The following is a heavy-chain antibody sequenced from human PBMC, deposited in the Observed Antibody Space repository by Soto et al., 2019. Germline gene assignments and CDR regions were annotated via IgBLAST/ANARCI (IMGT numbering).Heavy chain of an antibody. CDR3: ARDTPELPLHYFDY. CDR2: ISAYNGNT. CDR1: GYTFTSYG. V-gene: IGHV1-18*01. D-gene: IGHD1-26*01. J-gene: IGHJ4*02. Sequence: GASVKVSCKASGYTFTSYGISWVRQAPGQGLEWMGWISAYNGNTNYAQKLQGRVTMTTDTSTSTAYMELRSLRSDDTTVYYCARDTPELPLHYFDYWGQGTLVTVSS.